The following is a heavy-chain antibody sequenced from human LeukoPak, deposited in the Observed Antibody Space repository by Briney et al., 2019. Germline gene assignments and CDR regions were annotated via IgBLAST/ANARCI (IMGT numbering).Heavy chain of an antibody. J-gene: IGHJ4*02. Sequence: GGSLRLSCAACGFTFSSYAMSWVRQAPGKGLEWVSGISGSGGSTYYADSVKGRFTISRDNSKSTLFLQMNSLRAEDTAVYYCAKKEIAEAFDYWGQGTLVTVSS. CDR3: AKKEIAEAFDY. D-gene: IGHD6-13*01. CDR1: GFTFSSYA. V-gene: IGHV3-23*01. CDR2: ISGSGGST.